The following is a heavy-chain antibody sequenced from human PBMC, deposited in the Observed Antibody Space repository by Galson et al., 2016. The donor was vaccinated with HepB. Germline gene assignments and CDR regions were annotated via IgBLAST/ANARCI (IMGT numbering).Heavy chain of an antibody. CDR1: GFPFSEYD. Sequence: SLRLSCAASGFPFSEYDIHWVRQAPGKGLEWVAAISYRGTNIHYADSVKGRFTISRDNSKNTLYQQMNSLRPEDTAVYYCARDLSRNYALQNYYYYGMDVWGQGTAVTVSS. CDR2: ISYRGTNI. V-gene: IGHV3-30*04. J-gene: IGHJ6*02. CDR3: ARDLSRNYALQNYYYYGMDV. D-gene: IGHD1-7*01.